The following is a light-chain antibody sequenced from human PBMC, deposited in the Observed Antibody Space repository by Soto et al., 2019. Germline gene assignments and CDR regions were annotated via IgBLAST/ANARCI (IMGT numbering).Light chain of an antibody. J-gene: IGKJ4*01. CDR2: WTS. CDR3: QQFHSTPFT. CDR1: QSVFYSSKSKNY. V-gene: IGKV4-1*01. Sequence: DIVMTQSPDSLALSLGERATINCKSSQSVFYSSKSKNYLAWYQQKPGQPPKLLIYWTSIRDSGVPDRFSGSGSGTDFTLTISSLPAEDVAVYYCQQFHSTPFTFGGGTKVEIK.